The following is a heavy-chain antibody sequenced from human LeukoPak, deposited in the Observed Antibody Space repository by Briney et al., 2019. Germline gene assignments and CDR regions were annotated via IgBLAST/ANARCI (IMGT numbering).Heavy chain of an antibody. CDR1: GYTLTELS. CDR3: ATVAIYNWNDPFDY. V-gene: IGHV1-24*01. D-gene: IGHD1-20*01. CDR2: FDPEGGET. Sequence: ASAKVSCKVSGYTLTELSMHWVRQAPGKGLEWMGGFDPEGGETIYAQKFQGRVTMTEDTSTDTAYMELSSLRSEDTAVYYCATVAIYNWNDPFDYWGQGTLVTVSS. J-gene: IGHJ4*02.